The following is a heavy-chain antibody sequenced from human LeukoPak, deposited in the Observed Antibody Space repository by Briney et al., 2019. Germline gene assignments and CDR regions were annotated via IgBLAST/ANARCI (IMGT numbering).Heavy chain of an antibody. CDR2: IYTSGST. J-gene: IGHJ1*01. CDR1: GGSISSGSYY. D-gene: IGHD3-22*01. CDR3: ERRRYYDATGYLD. Sequence: SETLSLTCTVSGGSISSGSYYWSWIRQPAGKGLEWIGRIYTSGSTNYNPSLKSRVTISVDTSKNQFSLRLSFVTAADTAVYYCERRRYYDATGYLDWGQGTLITVSS. V-gene: IGHV4-61*02.